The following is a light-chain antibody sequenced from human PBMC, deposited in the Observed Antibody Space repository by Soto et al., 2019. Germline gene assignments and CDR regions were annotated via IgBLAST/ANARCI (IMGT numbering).Light chain of an antibody. CDR1: QSVSIN. CDR2: SAS. CDR3: QQYNNWPRT. J-gene: IGKJ1*01. Sequence: EIVMTQSATTLSVSPGERATLSCRASQSVSINLAWYQQKPGQAPPHLIYSASSRATGIPAKFSGSGSGAEFTLTISSLQSEDSAVYYCQQYNNWPRTFGQGTKVDI. V-gene: IGKV3-15*01.